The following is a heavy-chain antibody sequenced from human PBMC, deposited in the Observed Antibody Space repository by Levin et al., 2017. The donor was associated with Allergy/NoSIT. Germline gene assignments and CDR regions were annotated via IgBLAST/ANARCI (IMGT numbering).Heavy chain of an antibody. D-gene: IGHD3-3*01. Sequence: SETLSLTCTVSGDSISSNYYWGWIRQPPGKGLEWIASIHHGGSTYHNPSLKSRVTMSVDTSKNQFSLHLTSVTAADTAVYYCAGDQRFLEWLLWGQGTLVTVSS. CDR2: IHHGGST. V-gene: IGHV4-38-2*02. J-gene: IGHJ4*02. CDR3: AGDQRFLEWLL. CDR1: GDSISSNYY.